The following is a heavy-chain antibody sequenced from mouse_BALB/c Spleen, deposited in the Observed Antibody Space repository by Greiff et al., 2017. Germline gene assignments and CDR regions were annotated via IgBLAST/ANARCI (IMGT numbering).Heavy chain of an antibody. CDR3: ANYYGSSYNY. Sequence: VQLQQSGAELAKPGASVKMSCKASGYTFTSYWMHWVKQRPGQGLEWIGYINPSTGYTEYNQKFKDKATLTADKSSSTAYMQLSSLTSEDSAVYYCANYYGSSYNYWGQGTTLTVSS. CDR2: INPSTGYT. V-gene: IGHV1-7*01. J-gene: IGHJ2*01. CDR1: GYTFTSYW. D-gene: IGHD1-1*01.